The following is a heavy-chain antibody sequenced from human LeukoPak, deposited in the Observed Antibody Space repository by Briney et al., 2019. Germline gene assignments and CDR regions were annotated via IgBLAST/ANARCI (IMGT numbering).Heavy chain of an antibody. D-gene: IGHD3-10*01. CDR1: GFTFSSYA. J-gene: IGHJ6*02. Sequence: GRSLRLSCATSGFTFSSYAMHWVRQAPGKGLEWVAVISYDGSNKYYADSVKGRFTISRDNSKNTLYLQMNSLRAEDTAVYYCARDSNIRGSGSYYPSYYYYGMDVWGQGTTVTVSS. V-gene: IGHV3-30-3*01. CDR2: ISYDGSNK. CDR3: ARDSNIRGSGSYYPSYYYYGMDV.